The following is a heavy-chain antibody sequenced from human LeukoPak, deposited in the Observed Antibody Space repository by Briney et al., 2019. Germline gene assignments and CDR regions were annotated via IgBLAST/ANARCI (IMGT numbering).Heavy chain of an antibody. V-gene: IGHV4-38-2*01. J-gene: IGHJ4*02. Sequence: PPETLSLTCAVSGYSISSGYYRGWIRQPPGKGLEWIGSIYHSGNTNYNPSLKSRVTISVDTSKNQFSLKVSSVTAADTALYYCARWYGSSGYLDYWGQGTLVTVSS. CDR2: IYHSGNT. CDR3: ARWYGSSGYLDY. D-gene: IGHD6-6*01. CDR1: GYSISSGYY.